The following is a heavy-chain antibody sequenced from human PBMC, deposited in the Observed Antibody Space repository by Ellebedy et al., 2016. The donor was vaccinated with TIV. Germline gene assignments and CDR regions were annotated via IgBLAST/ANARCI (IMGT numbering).Heavy chain of an antibody. Sequence: GGSLRLXXAASGFIFESYAMHWVRQAPGKGLEWVSGVNWNGADIGYAASVKGRFTISRDNAKNSLYLEMNNLRGGDTALYYCAKDQGYSAGWSLGYYYYGMDVWGQGTTVTVSS. CDR2: VNWNGADI. CDR3: AKDQGYSAGWSLGYYYYGMDV. J-gene: IGHJ6*02. V-gene: IGHV3-9*01. D-gene: IGHD1-26*01. CDR1: GFIFESYA.